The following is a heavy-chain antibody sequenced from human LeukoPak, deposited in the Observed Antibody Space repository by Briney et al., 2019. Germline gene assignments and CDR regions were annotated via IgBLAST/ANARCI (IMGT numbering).Heavy chain of an antibody. Sequence: KSGGSLRLSCAAFGLTFIYAWMSWVRQAPGKGLEWVGRIKSKGSGGTTDYAAPVKGRFTISRDDSKNTVYLQMNSLKTEDTAIYYCIHIGSIPDRFDSWGQGTQVTVSS. J-gene: IGHJ4*02. CDR2: IKSKGSGGTT. V-gene: IGHV3-15*01. CDR1: GLTFIYAW. D-gene: IGHD2-21*01. CDR3: IHIGSIPDRFDS.